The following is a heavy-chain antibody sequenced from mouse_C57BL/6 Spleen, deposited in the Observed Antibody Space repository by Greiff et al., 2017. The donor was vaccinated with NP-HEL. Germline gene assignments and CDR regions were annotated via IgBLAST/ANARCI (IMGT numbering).Heavy chain of an antibody. CDR1: GFNIKDDY. J-gene: IGHJ4*01. D-gene: IGHD2-2*01. Sequence: EVQLQQSGAELVRPGASVKLSCTASGFNIKDDYMHWVKQRPEQGLEWIGWIDPENGDTEYASKFQGKATITADTSSNTAYLPLSSLTSEDTAVYYCTTGGYDGSYAMDYWGQGTSVTVSS. V-gene: IGHV14-4*01. CDR3: TTGGYDGSYAMDY. CDR2: IDPENGDT.